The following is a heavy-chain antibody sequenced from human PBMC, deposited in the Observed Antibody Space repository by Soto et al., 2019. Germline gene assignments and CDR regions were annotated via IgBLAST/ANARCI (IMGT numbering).Heavy chain of an antibody. V-gene: IGHV4-34*01. CDR1: GFTFSSYS. D-gene: IGHD3-10*01. CDR3: ARGSTMVREYYYYYMDV. CDR2: INHSGST. J-gene: IGHJ6*03. Sequence: GSLRLSCAASGFTFSSYSMNWVRQAPGKGLEWIGEINHSGSTNYNPSLKSRVTISVDTSKNQFSLKLSSVTAADTAVYYCARGSTMVREYYYYYMDVWGKGTTVTVSS.